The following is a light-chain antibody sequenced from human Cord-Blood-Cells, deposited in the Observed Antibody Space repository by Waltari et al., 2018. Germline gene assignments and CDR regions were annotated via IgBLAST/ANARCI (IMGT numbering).Light chain of an antibody. Sequence: EIVMTPSPATPSVSPGERANLSCRASQSVSSNLAWYQQKPGQAPRLLIYGASTRATGIPARFSGSGSGTEFTLTISSLQSEDFAVYYCQQYNNWLTFGGGTKVEIK. V-gene: IGKV3-15*01. CDR2: GAS. J-gene: IGKJ4*01. CDR3: QQYNNWLT. CDR1: QSVSSN.